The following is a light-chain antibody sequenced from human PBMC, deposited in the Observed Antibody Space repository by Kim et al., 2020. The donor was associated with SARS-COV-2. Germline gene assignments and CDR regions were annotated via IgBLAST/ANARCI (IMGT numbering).Light chain of an antibody. CDR3: QEYKSNSWT. CDR1: QSINIW. V-gene: IGKV1-5*01. Sequence: GDRVTITCRASQSINIWLAWYQQKPGKAPNLLIYDASNLESGVPSRFSGSGSGTEFTLTISSLQPDDFATYYCQEYKSNSWTFGQGTKLEI. CDR2: DAS. J-gene: IGKJ1*01.